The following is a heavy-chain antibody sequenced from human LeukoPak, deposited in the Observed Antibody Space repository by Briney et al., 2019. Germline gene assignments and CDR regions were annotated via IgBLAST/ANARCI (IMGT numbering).Heavy chain of an antibody. CDR2: THYSGST. CDR1: GGSISSYH. CDR3: ARSVSWGLLVRDDAFDI. Sequence: PSETLSLTCTVSGGSISSYHWIWIRQPPGKGLEWVGYTHYSGSTNYNPSLKSRVTTSVDTSKKQFSLKLRSVTAADTAVYYCARSVSWGLLVRDDAFDIWGQGTMVTVSS. V-gene: IGHV4-59*08. D-gene: IGHD2-21*01. J-gene: IGHJ3*02.